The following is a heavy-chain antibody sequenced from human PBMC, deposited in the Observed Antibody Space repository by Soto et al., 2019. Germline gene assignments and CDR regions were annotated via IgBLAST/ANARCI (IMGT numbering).Heavy chain of an antibody. V-gene: IGHV3-23*01. D-gene: IGHD5-18*01. CDR3: VRHSGYSSSWGEFDP. CDR2: ISGSGGST. Sequence: PGGSLRLSCAASGFTFSSYAMSWVRQAPGKGLEWVSAISGSGGSTYYADSVKGRFTISRDNSKNTLYLQMNSLRAEDTAMYYCVRHSGYSSSWGEFDPWGQGTLVTV. J-gene: IGHJ5*02. CDR1: GFTFSSYA.